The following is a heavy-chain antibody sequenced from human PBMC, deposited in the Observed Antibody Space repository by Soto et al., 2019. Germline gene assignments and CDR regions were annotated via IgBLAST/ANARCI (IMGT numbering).Heavy chain of an antibody. Sequence: PSETLSLTCTVSGGSISSGDYYWSWIRQPPGKGLEWIGYIYYSGSTNYNPSLKSRVTISVDTSKNQFSLKLSSVTAADTAVYYCARATDYGDFIFDYWGQGTLVTVSS. D-gene: IGHD4-17*01. CDR2: IYYSGST. CDR3: ARATDYGDFIFDY. V-gene: IGHV4-61*08. CDR1: GGSISSGDYY. J-gene: IGHJ4*02.